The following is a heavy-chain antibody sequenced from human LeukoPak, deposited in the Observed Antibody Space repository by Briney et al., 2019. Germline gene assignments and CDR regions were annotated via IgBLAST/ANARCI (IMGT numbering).Heavy chain of an antibody. CDR2: ILYDGSEE. D-gene: IGHD3-10*02. V-gene: IGHV3-30*04. CDR3: AELGITMIGGV. CDR1: GFTFSRHP. Sequence: GGSLRLSCAASGFTFSRHPMHWVRQAPGKGLEWVAVILYDGSEEYYTESVKGRFTISRDNSKNTLYLQMDSLRAEDTAVYYCAELGITMIGGVWGKGTTVTISS. J-gene: IGHJ6*04.